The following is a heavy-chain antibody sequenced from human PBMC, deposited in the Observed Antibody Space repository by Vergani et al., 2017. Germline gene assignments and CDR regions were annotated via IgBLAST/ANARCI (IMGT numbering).Heavy chain of an antibody. Sequence: EVQLLESGGGLVQPGGSLRLSCAASGCTFSSYAMSWVRQAPGKGLEWVSVIYSGGRSTYYAEFVKGRFTISSDNSKNTLYLQMNSRRAEDTAVYYCAKDVVSGYDVSFDYWGQGTLVTVSS. CDR3: AKDVVSGYDVSFDY. CDR2: IYSGGRST. CDR1: GCTFSSYA. D-gene: IGHD5-12*01. J-gene: IGHJ4*02. V-gene: IGHV3-23*03.